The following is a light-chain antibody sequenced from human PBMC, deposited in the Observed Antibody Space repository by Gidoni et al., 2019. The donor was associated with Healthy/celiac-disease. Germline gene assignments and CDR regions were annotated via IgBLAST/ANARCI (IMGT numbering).Light chain of an antibody. V-gene: IGKV1-27*01. CDR3: QKYNSALTT. CDR1: QGISNY. J-gene: IGKJ5*01. Sequence: DIQMTQSPSSLSASVGDRVTITCRASQGISNYLAWYQQKPGKVPKLLIYAASTLQSGVPSRCSGSGSGTDFTLTISSLQPEDVATYYCQKYNSALTTFGQGTRLEIK. CDR2: AAS.